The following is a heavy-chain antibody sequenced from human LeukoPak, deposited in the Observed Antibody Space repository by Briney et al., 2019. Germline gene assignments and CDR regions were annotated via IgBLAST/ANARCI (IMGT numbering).Heavy chain of an antibody. D-gene: IGHD2-21*02. Sequence: GGSLRLSCAASGFTFSRYEMNWVRQAPGKGLEWLSYINTSGRTKHYADSVQGRFTISRDNAKNSLYLQMNSLRDEDTAVYYCGRVYCGGNCYSPPLPDYWGQGTLVTVSA. J-gene: IGHJ4*02. V-gene: IGHV3-48*03. CDR1: GFTFSRYE. CDR2: INTSGRTK. CDR3: GRVYCGGNCYSPPLPDY.